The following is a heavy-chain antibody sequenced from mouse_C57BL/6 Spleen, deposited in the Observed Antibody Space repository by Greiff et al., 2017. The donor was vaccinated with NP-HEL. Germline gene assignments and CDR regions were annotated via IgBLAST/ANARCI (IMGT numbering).Heavy chain of an antibody. D-gene: IGHD1-1*01. CDR1: GYSFTDYN. J-gene: IGHJ1*03. CDR2: INPNYGTT. CDR3: ARSGYYGSREDWYFDV. V-gene: IGHV1-39*01. Sequence: EVQLQQSGPELVKPGASVKISCKASGYSFTDYNMNWVKQSNGKSLEWIGVINPNYGTTSYNQKFKGKATLTVDQSSSTAYMQLNSLTSEDSAVYYCARSGYYGSREDWYFDVWGTGTTVTVSS.